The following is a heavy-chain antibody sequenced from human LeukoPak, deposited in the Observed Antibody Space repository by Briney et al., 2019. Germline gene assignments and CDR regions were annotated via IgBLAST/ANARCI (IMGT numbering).Heavy chain of an antibody. Sequence: GGSLRLSCAASGFTFSSYWMSWVRQAPGKGLEWVANIKQDGSEKYYVDSVKGRFTISRDNAKNSLYLQMNSLRAEDTAVYYCAKDQQLVPKNWFDPWGQGTLVTVSS. CDR1: GFTFSSYW. D-gene: IGHD6-13*01. CDR2: IKQDGSEK. J-gene: IGHJ5*02. CDR3: AKDQQLVPKNWFDP. V-gene: IGHV3-7*01.